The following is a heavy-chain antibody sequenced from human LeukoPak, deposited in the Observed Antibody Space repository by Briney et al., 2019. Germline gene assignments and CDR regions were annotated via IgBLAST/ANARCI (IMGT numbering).Heavy chain of an antibody. CDR1: GFTFSSYS. Sequence: PGGSLRLSCAASGFTFSSYSMNWVRQAPGKGLEWVSSISSSSSYIYYADSVKGRFTISRDNAKNSLYLQMNSLRAEDTAVYYCARDITGPHWFDPWGQGTLVTVSS. V-gene: IGHV3-21*01. CDR3: ARDITGPHWFDP. CDR2: ISSSSSYI. D-gene: IGHD1-14*01. J-gene: IGHJ5*02.